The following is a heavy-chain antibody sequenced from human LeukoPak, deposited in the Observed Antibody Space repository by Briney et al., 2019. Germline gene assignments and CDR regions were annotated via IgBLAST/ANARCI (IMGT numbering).Heavy chain of an antibody. CDR2: INHSGST. Sequence: SETLSLTCAVYGGSFSGYYWSWIRQPPGKGLEWIGEINHSGSTNYNPSLKSRVTISVDTSKNQFSLKLSSVTAADTAVYYCARRSGYSYGPGDWGQGTLVTVSS. V-gene: IGHV4-34*01. J-gene: IGHJ4*02. D-gene: IGHD5-18*01. CDR3: ARRSGYSYGPGD. CDR1: GGSFSGYY.